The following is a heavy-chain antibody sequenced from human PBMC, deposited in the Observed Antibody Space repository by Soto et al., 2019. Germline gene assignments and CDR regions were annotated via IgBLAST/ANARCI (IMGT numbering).Heavy chain of an antibody. D-gene: IGHD3-3*02. CDR2: ISNDGRNY. CDR3: ARGTTLAIFEYGMDV. CDR1: GFTFTSYA. J-gene: IGHJ6*04. Sequence: QVQLVESGGGVVQPGRSLRLSCAASGFTFTSYAMHWVRQAPGKGLEWVAVISNDGRNYYYADSVRGRFTISRDNTKNTLFLQMSSLRGEDSGVYYCARGTTLAIFEYGMDVCGEGTTVTVSS. V-gene: IGHV3-30*04.